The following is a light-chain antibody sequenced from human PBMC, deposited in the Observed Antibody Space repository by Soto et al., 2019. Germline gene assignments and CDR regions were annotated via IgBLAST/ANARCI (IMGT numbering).Light chain of an antibody. CDR1: QSVSSN. CDR2: GAS. CDR3: QQYNNWPPYT. V-gene: IGKV3-15*01. J-gene: IGKJ2*01. Sequence: EIVMTQYPATLSVSPGERATLSCRASQSVSSNLAWYQQKPGQVPRLLIYGASTRATGIPARFSGSGSGTEFTLTISSLQSEDFAVYYCQQYNNWPPYTFGQGTKLEIK.